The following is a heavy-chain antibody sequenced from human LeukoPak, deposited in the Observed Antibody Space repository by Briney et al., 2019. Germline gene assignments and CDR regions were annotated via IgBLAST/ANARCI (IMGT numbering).Heavy chain of an antibody. D-gene: IGHD5-24*01. CDR1: GFTFSSYA. CDR3: SRARRWLQLDFDC. J-gene: IGHJ4*02. CDR2: ISYDEINK. Sequence: GGSLRLSCAASGFTFSSYAMHWVRQSPGKGLEWVALISYDEINKYYADSVKGRFTISRDNSKSTLYLQMNSLRTEDTAIYYCSRARRWLQLDFDCWGQGTLVTVSS. V-gene: IGHV3-30-3*01.